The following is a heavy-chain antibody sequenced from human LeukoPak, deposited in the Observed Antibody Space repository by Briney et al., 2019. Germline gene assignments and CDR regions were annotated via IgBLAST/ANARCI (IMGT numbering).Heavy chain of an antibody. J-gene: IGHJ6*02. CDR3: ARGPYSSSWYVYYYGMDV. CDR2: IYYSGST. V-gene: IGHV4-59*01. CDR1: GGSFSGYY. Sequence: SETLSLTCAVYGGSFSGYYWSWIRQPPGKGLEWIGYIYYSGSTNYNPSLKSRVTISVDTSKNQFSLKLSSVTAADTAVYYCARGPYSSSWYVYYYGMDVWGQGTTVTVSS. D-gene: IGHD6-13*01.